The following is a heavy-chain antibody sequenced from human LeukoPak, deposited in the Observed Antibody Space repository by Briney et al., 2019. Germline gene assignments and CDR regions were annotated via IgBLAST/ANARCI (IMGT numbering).Heavy chain of an antibody. CDR3: ARANRGFGEPSGFDF. Sequence: ASVKVSCKASGYTFTGYDLHWVRQAPGQGLAWMGWIDTKNGVTNYAQKFQGRVTMTRDTSITTAYMELGSLGSDDAALYYCARANRGFGEPSGFDFWAQGTMVTVS. CDR2: IDTKNGVT. D-gene: IGHD3-10*01. V-gene: IGHV1-2*02. CDR1: GYTFTGYD. J-gene: IGHJ3*01.